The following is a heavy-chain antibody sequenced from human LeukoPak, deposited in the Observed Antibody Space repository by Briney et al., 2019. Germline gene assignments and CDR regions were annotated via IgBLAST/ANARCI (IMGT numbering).Heavy chain of an antibody. CDR1: GYTFTGYY. D-gene: IGHD2-2*01. CDR3: ARPRIVVVPAAPPDAFDI. CDR2: INPNSGGT. J-gene: IGHJ3*02. V-gene: IGHV1-2*06. Sequence: GASVKVSCKASGYTFTGYYMHWVRQAPGQGLEWMGRINPNSGGTNYAQKFQGRVTMTRDTSISTAYMELSRLRSDDTAVYYCARPRIVVVPAAPPDAFDIWGQGTMVTVSS.